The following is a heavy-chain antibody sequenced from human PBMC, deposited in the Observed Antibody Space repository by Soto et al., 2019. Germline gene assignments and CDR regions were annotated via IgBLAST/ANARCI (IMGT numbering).Heavy chain of an antibody. Sequence: EVQLLESGGGLVQPGGSLRLSCAASGFTFSSYAMSWVRQAPGKGLEWVAAISGSGGSTYYADSVKGRFTISRDNSKNTLYLQMNSLRAEDTAVYYCAKDTGEDGYGIINFDYCGQGTLVTVSS. CDR2: ISGSGGST. D-gene: IGHD5-18*01. V-gene: IGHV3-23*01. CDR3: AKDTGEDGYGIINFDY. CDR1: GFTFSSYA. J-gene: IGHJ4*02.